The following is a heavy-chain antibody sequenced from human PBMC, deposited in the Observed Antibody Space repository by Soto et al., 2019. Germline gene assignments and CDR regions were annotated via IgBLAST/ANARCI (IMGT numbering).Heavy chain of an antibody. J-gene: IGHJ6*02. Sequence: GGSLRLSCAASGFTFSGSAMHWVRQASGKGLEWVGRIRSKANSYATAYAASVKGRVTISRDDSKSTAYLQMNSLKTEDTAVYYCTRRVTVTTTPGYYYYGMDVWGQGTTVTVSS. V-gene: IGHV3-73*01. CDR2: IRSKANSYAT. CDR1: GFTFSGSA. D-gene: IGHD4-4*01. CDR3: TRRVTVTTTPGYYYYGMDV.